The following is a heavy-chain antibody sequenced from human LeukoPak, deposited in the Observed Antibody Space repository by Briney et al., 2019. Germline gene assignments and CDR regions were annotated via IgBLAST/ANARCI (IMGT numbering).Heavy chain of an antibody. V-gene: IGHV4-59*01. CDR1: GGSMSSYY. J-gene: IGHJ4*02. CDR2: INYSGST. CDR3: ARGLTIYDILTAYYTFPYFDY. Sequence: SETLSLTCSVSGGSMSSYYWSWIRQPPGKGLEWIGYINYSGSTNYNPSLKSRVTISVDTSKNHFSLNLSSVTAADTAVYYCARGLTIYDILTAYYTFPYFDYWGQGTLVTVSS. D-gene: IGHD3-9*01.